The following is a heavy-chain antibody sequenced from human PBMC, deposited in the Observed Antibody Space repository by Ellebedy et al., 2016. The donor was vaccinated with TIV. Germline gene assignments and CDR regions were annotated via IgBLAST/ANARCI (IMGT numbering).Heavy chain of an antibody. V-gene: IGHV3-7*04. D-gene: IGHD2-2*02. J-gene: IGHJ4*02. Sequence: GESLKISCAASEFTFRDYWMGWVRQAPGKGLEWVSHIKQDGSEKHLVDSVKGRFTISRDNAKNSLYLEMKNLRGEDTAIYYCARGARDSEYLLFDYWGQGSLVSVSA. CDR3: ARGARDSEYLLFDY. CDR1: EFTFRDYW. CDR2: IKQDGSEK.